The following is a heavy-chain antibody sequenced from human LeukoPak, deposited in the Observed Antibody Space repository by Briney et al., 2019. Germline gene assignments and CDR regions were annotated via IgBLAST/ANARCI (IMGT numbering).Heavy chain of an antibody. CDR3: ARQTGSRLFILP. D-gene: IGHD3/OR15-3a*01. V-gene: IGHV1-46*01. CDR2: INPSGGST. J-gene: IGHJ4*02. CDR1: GYTFTSYY. Sequence: ASVKVSCKASGYTFTSYYMHWVRQAPGQGLEWMGIINPSGGSTSYAQKFQGRVTMTRDMSTSTVYMELSSLRSEDTAVYYCARQTGSRLFILPGGQGTLVTVSS.